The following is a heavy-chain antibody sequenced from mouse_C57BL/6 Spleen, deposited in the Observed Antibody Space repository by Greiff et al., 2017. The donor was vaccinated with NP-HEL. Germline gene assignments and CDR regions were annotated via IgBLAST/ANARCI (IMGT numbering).Heavy chain of an antibody. Sequence: QVQLQQSGPELVKPGASVKISCKASGYAFSSSWMNWVKQRPGKGLEWIGRIYPGDGDTNYNGKFKGKATLTADKSSSTAYMQLSSLTSEDSAVYFCAVGGSNGVYFDYWGQGTTLTVSS. CDR1: GYAFSSSW. V-gene: IGHV1-82*01. J-gene: IGHJ2*01. D-gene: IGHD1-1*02. CDR2: IYPGDGDT. CDR3: AVGGSNGVYFDY.